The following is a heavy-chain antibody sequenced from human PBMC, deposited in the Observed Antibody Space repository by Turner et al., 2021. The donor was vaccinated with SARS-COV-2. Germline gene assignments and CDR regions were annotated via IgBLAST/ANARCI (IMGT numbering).Heavy chain of an antibody. CDR2: ISYDGSNK. CDR3: ATRIVVVVTATNAFDY. D-gene: IGHD2-15*01. V-gene: IGHV3-30*03. J-gene: IGHJ4*02. Sequence: QVQLVESGGGVVQPGRSLRLSCAAAGFTFSSYGMHWVRQAPGKGVEWVAVISYDGSNKYYADSVKGRFTISRDNSKNTLYLQMNSLRAEDTAVYYCATRIVVVVTATNAFDYWGQGTLVTVSS. CDR1: GFTFSSYG.